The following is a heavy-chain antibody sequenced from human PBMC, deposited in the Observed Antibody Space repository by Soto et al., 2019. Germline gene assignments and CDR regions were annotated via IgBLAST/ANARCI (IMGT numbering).Heavy chain of an antibody. CDR1: GGSITSSSYY. Sequence: QLHLRESGPGLVKPSETLSLTCTVSGGSITSSSYYWGWIRQPPGKGLEWIGSIYYSGSTYYNPSRKTRATISVATSKNQFSLQLGSVTAADTAVYYCATQEVGGSYVYTFDPWGQGTLVTVAS. CDR3: ATQEVGGSYVYTFDP. V-gene: IGHV4-39*01. D-gene: IGHD1-26*01. J-gene: IGHJ5*02. CDR2: IYYSGST.